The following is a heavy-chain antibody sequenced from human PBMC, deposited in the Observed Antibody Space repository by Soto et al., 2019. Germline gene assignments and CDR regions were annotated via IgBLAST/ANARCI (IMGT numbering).Heavy chain of an antibody. Sequence: ETLSLTCAVYGGSFSGYYWSWIRQPPGKGLEWIGEINHSGSTNYNPSLKSRVTISVDTSKNQFSLKLSSVTAADTAVYYCARVREDIVVVPAALRIFDYWGQGTLVTVSS. D-gene: IGHD2-2*01. J-gene: IGHJ4*02. CDR1: GGSFSGYY. CDR3: ARVREDIVVVPAALRIFDY. V-gene: IGHV4-34*01. CDR2: INHSGST.